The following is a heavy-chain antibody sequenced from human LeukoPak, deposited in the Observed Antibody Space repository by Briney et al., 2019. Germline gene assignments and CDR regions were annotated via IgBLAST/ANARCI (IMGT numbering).Heavy chain of an antibody. Sequence: GGSLRLSCAASGFTFSSYAMSWVRQAPGKGLEWVSAISGSGGSTYYADSVKGRFTISRDNSKNTLYLQMNSLRTEDTALYYCAKDMAVTMSDYWGQGTLVTVSS. CDR2: ISGSGGST. CDR1: GFTFSSYA. V-gene: IGHV3-23*01. D-gene: IGHD4-17*01. CDR3: AKDMAVTMSDY. J-gene: IGHJ4*02.